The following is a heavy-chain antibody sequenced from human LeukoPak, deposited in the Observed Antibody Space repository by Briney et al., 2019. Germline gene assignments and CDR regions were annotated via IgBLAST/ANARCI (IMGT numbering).Heavy chain of an antibody. V-gene: IGHV4-39*07. CDR2: IYYSGST. CDR3: ARSHYYYYYYMDV. Sequence: KSSETLSLTCAVSGGSISSNSYYWGWIRQPPGKGLEWIGSIYYSGSTYYNPSLKSRVTISVDTSKNQFSLKLSSVTAADTAVYYCARSHYYYYYYMDVWGKGITVTVSS. J-gene: IGHJ6*03. CDR1: GGSISSNSYY.